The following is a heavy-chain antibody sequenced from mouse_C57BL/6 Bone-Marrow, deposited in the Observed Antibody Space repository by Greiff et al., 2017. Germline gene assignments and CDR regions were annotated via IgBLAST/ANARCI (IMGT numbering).Heavy chain of an antibody. D-gene: IGHD3-3*01. CDR1: GYTFTSYW. Sequence: QVHVKQPGAELVKPGASVQLSCKASGYTFTSYWMHWVKQRPGQGLEWIGMIHPNSGSTNYNEKFKSKATLTVDKSSSTAYMQLSSLTSEDSAVYYCARGPLGLFAYWGQGTLVTVSA. V-gene: IGHV1-64*01. J-gene: IGHJ3*01. CDR3: ARGPLGLFAY. CDR2: IHPNSGST.